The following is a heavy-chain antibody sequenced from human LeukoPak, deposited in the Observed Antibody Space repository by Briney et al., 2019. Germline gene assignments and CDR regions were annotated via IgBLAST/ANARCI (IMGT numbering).Heavy chain of an antibody. V-gene: IGHV4-34*01. CDR2: INHSGST. Sequence: SETLSLTCTVSGGSFSGYYWSWIRQPPGKGLEWIGEINHSGSTNYNPSLKSRVTISVDTSKNQFSLKLSSVTAADTAVYYCASRYGMDVWGQGTTVTVSS. CDR1: GGSFSGYY. J-gene: IGHJ6*02. CDR3: ASRYGMDV.